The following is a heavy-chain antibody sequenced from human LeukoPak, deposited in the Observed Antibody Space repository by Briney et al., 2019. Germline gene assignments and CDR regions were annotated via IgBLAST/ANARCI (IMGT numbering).Heavy chain of an antibody. CDR3: ARPYCSGGSCYFSPDY. V-gene: IGHV5-51*01. Sequence: GESLKISCKGSGYSFTNYWIGWVRQMPGKGLEWMGIIHPGDSDTRYSPSFQGQVTISADKSISTAFLQWSSLKASDTAMYYCARPYCSGGSCYFSPDYWGQGTLVTVSS. CDR1: GYSFTNYW. CDR2: IHPGDSDT. D-gene: IGHD2-15*01. J-gene: IGHJ4*02.